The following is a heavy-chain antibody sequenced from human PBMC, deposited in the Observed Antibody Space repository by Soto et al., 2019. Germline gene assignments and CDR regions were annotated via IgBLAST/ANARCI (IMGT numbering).Heavy chain of an antibody. CDR1: GFTFSSYA. Sequence: EMQLLESGGGSIQPVGSLRLSCAASGFTFSSYAMSWVRQAPGKGLDWVATISGDAIRTYYPDSVKGRFTISRDNSKNTLSLKMSSLRAEDTAVDYCAKYAPVAYFDFWGQRTLVTVSS. CDR2: ISGDAIRT. D-gene: IGHD2-2*01. V-gene: IGHV3-23*01. J-gene: IGHJ4*02. CDR3: AKYAPVAYFDF.